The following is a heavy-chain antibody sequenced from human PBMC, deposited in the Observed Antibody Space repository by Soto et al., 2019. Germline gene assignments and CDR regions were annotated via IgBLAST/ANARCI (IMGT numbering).Heavy chain of an antibody. D-gene: IGHD2-2*02. Sequence: SETLSLTCTVSGGSISSSSYYWGWIRQPPGKGLEWIGSIYYSGSTYYNPSLKSRVTISVDTSKNQFSLKLSSVTAADTAVYYCARAGGYIVVVPAAIHPEKHSMDVWGQGTTVTVSS. CDR1: GGSISSSSYY. J-gene: IGHJ6*02. CDR2: IYYSGST. CDR3: ARAGGYIVVVPAAIHPEKHSMDV. V-gene: IGHV4-39*01.